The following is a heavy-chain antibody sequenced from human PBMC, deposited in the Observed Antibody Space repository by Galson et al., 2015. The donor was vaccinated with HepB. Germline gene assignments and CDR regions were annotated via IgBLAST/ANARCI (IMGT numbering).Heavy chain of an antibody. CDR3: SKDTFGPDDS. D-gene: IGHD3-10*01. V-gene: IGHV3-74*01. J-gene: IGHJ4*02. CDR2: INQHGSRV. CDR1: GFTVNSYW. Sequence: SLRLSCAASGFTVNSYWLHWVRQAPGKGLVWGSRINQHGSRVDYADSVKGRFTISRDNAKNTLHLQMNSLTAEDTAVYYCSKDTFGPDDSWGQGTLVTVSS.